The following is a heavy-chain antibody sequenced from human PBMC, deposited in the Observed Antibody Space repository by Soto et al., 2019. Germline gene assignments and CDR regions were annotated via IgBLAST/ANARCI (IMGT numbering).Heavy chain of an antibody. J-gene: IGHJ6*03. D-gene: IGHD3-10*01. V-gene: IGHV3-64*01. CDR2: ISSKGDST. CDR3: ASGRGFQNCYYYYMVV. CDR1: GFTFSNYA. Sequence: EVQLVESGGGLVQPGGSLRLSCAASGFTFSNYAMHWVRQAPGKGLEHVAAISSKGDSTYYARSVRGRVTISRDNSENGQYLQMGSLGPEDMAVYYCASGRGFQNCYYYYMVVLGKGTTVTVSS.